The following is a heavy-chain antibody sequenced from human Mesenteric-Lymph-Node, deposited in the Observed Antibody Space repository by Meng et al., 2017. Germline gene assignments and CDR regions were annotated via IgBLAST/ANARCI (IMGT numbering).Heavy chain of an antibody. J-gene: IGHJ6*01. V-gene: IGHV1-8*03. Sequence: ASVKVSCKASGYTFTGYDINWVRQATGQGLEWMGWMNPNSGNTGYAQKFQGRVTITRNTSISTAYMELSSLRSEDTAVYYCARGGMFDYYYYGMDVWGQGTTVTVSS. D-gene: IGHD3-10*02. CDR3: ARGGMFDYYYYGMDV. CDR1: GYTFTGYD. CDR2: MNPNSGNT.